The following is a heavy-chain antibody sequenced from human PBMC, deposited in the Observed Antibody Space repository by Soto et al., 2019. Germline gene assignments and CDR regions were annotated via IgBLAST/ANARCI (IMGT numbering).Heavy chain of an antibody. CDR1: GGSISSGAFY. D-gene: IGHD3-22*01. CDR3: ASVVLYYYDGSGRAEYFQH. CDR2: IYYSGST. V-gene: IGHV4-31*03. J-gene: IGHJ1*01. Sequence: SETLSLTCTVSGGSISSGAFYWGWIRQHPGKGLEWIGYIYYSGSTFYTPSLKSRVTISGDTSKNQFSLKLSSVTAADTAVYHCASVVLYYYDGSGRAEYFQHWGRGTLVTVSS.